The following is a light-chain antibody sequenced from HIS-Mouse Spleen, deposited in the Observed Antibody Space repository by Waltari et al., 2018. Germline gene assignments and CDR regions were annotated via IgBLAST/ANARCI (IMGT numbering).Light chain of an antibody. CDR2: DVS. V-gene: IGLV2-11*01. Sequence: QSALTQPRSVSGSPGQSVTIPCPGTSSYVGGFNYVSWYQQHPGKAPKLMIYDVSKRPSGVPDRFSGSKSGNTASLTISGLQADDEADYYCCSYAGSYTGVFGTGTKVTVL. CDR3: CSYAGSYTGV. J-gene: IGLJ1*01. CDR1: SSYVGGFNY.